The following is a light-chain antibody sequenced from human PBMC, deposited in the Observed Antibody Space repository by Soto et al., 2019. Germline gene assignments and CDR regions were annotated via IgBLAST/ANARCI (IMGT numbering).Light chain of an antibody. Sequence: QSALTQPASMSGSPGQSITISCTGTSSDVGFYHYVSWYQRHPGKAPKLLIYEVSNRPSGVSDRFYGSKSGNTASLTISGLQPEDEADYYCSSYAGNNNVIFGGGTKLTVL. J-gene: IGLJ2*01. CDR2: EVS. V-gene: IGLV2-14*01. CDR3: SSYAGNNNVI. CDR1: SSDVGFYHY.